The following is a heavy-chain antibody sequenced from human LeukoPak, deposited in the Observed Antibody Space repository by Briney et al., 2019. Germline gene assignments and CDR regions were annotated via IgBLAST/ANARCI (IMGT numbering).Heavy chain of an antibody. Sequence: QSGGSLRLSCAASGFTFGSYWMSWVRQAPGKGLEWVANIKQDGSEKYYVDSVKGRFTISRDNAKNSLYLQMNSLRAEDTAVYYCARDGIVIVPAAIHEEGYYCYYGMDVWGQGTTVTVSS. J-gene: IGHJ6*02. V-gene: IGHV3-7*01. CDR1: GFTFGSYW. CDR2: IKQDGSEK. CDR3: ARDGIVIVPAAIHEEGYYCYYGMDV. D-gene: IGHD2-2*02.